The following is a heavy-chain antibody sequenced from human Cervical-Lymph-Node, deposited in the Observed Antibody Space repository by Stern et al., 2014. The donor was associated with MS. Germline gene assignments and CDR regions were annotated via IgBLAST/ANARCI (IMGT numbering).Heavy chain of an antibody. J-gene: IGHJ5*02. CDR3: ARGDYGDYNWFDP. CDR1: GGTFRGYG. CDR2: LIPLVGVA. D-gene: IGHD4-17*01. Sequence: VQLLESGAEVKKPGSSGNVSCKASGGTFRGYGITWVRQAPGQGLEWMGRLIPLVGVARYAPRFQGRVTITADKSMTTGYMELSSLTSDDTAVYYCARGDYGDYNWFDPWGLGTLVTVSS. V-gene: IGHV1-69*09.